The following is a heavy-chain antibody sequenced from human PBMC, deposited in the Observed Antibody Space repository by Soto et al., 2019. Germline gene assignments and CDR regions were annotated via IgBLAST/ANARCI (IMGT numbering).Heavy chain of an antibody. CDR1: GGSISSYY. D-gene: IGHD2-2*01. CDR3: ARQVPAAMDVPHYYYYYGMDV. Sequence: SETLSLTCTVSGGSISSYYWSWIRQPPGKGLEWIGYIYYSGSTNYNPSLKSRVTISVDTSKNQFSLKLSSVTAADTAVYYCARQVPAAMDVPHYYYYYGMDVWGQGTTVTVSS. J-gene: IGHJ6*02. CDR2: IYYSGST. V-gene: IGHV4-59*01.